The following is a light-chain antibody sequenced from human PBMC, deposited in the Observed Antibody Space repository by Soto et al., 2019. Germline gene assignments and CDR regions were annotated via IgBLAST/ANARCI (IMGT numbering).Light chain of an antibody. V-gene: IGLV2-14*03. J-gene: IGLJ2*01. CDR2: DVS. CDR3: SSQAVSSTLV. Sequence: QLVLTQPASVSGSPGQSITISCTGTSSDVGGYNYVSWYQQHPGKAPKLMIYDVSNRPSGVSNRFSGSKSGNTASLTISGLQAEDEADYYCSSQAVSSTLVFGGGTKVTVL. CDR1: SSDVGGYNY.